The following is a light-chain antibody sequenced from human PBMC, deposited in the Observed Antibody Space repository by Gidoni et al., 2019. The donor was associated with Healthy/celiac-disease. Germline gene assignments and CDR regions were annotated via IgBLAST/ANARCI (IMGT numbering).Light chain of an antibody. CDR1: QSISSW. Sequence: DVNMTQSPSTLSASVGDRVTITCRASQSISSWLAWYQQKPGKAPKLLIYNASSLESGVPSRFSGSGSGTEFTLTISSLQPDDFATYYCQQYNSYPGTFGQGTKVEIK. V-gene: IGKV1-5*03. J-gene: IGKJ1*01. CDR2: NAS. CDR3: QQYNSYPGT.